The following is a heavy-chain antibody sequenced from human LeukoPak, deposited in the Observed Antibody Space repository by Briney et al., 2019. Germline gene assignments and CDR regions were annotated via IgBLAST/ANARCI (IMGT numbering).Heavy chain of an antibody. Sequence: SETLSLTCTVSGGSISSSSYYWGWIRQPPGKGLEWIGTIYYSGSTYYSPSLKSRVTISVDTSQNHFSLTVNSVTAADTAVYYCARLYYYYYYMDVWGKGTTVTVSS. CDR2: IYYSGST. J-gene: IGHJ6*03. CDR1: GGSISSSSYY. V-gene: IGHV4-39*01. CDR3: ARLYYYYYYMDV.